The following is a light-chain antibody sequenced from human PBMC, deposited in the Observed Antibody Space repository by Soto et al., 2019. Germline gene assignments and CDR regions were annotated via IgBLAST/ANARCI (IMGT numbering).Light chain of an antibody. V-gene: IGLV2-14*01. Sequence: QSVLTQAASVSGSPGQSINISCTGTSSDGGGYNYVSWYQQHPGKAPKLMIYDVSNRPSGVSNRFSGSKSGNTASLTISGLQAEDEADYYCSSYISSNTLEKVFGGGTKLTVL. CDR1: SSDGGGYNY. CDR2: DVS. CDR3: SSYISSNTLEKV. J-gene: IGLJ2*01.